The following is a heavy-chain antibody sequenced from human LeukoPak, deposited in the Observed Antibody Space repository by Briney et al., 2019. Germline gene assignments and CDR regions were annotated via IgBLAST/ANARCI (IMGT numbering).Heavy chain of an antibody. CDR3: TRPLYDFWSGYYGFDY. Sequence: GSLRLSCTASGFTFGDYAMSWFRQAPGKGLEWVGFIRSKAYGGTTEYAASVKGRFTISRDDSKSIAYLQMNSLKTEDTAVYYCTRPLYDFWSGYYGFDYWGQGTLVTVSS. D-gene: IGHD3-3*01. V-gene: IGHV3-49*03. CDR1: GFTFGDYA. CDR2: IRSKAYGGTT. J-gene: IGHJ4*02.